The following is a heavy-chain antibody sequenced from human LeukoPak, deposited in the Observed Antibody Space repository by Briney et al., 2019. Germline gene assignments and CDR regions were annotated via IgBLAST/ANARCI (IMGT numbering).Heavy chain of an antibody. Sequence: ASVKVSFKASGYTFTSYAMNWVRQAPGQGLEWMGWINTNTGNPTYAQGFTGRFVFSLDTSVSTAYLQISSLKAEDTAVYYCATYCSSTSCYGIDVWGQGTTVTVSS. J-gene: IGHJ6*02. CDR3: ATYCSSTSCYGIDV. CDR1: GYTFTSYA. CDR2: INTNTGNP. D-gene: IGHD2-2*01. V-gene: IGHV7-4-1*02.